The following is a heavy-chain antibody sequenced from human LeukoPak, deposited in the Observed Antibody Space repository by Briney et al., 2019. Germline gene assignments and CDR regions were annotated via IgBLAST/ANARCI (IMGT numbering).Heavy chain of an antibody. D-gene: IGHD6-19*01. Sequence: PGGSLRLSCAASGFSFSSYSMNWVRQAPGKGLEWVSFISSSSSYIYYADSVKGRVSISRDNSKNTVFLQMNSLRAEDTAVYYCAKDRDPLSSSGWPWAYFDYWGQGIMVIVSS. CDR1: GFSFSSYS. V-gene: IGHV3-21*04. CDR2: ISSSSSYI. J-gene: IGHJ4*02. CDR3: AKDRDPLSSSGWPWAYFDY.